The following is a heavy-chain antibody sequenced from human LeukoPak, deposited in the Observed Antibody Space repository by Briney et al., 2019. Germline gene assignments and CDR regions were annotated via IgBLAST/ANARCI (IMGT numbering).Heavy chain of an antibody. Sequence: ASVKVSCKASGYNFISYYMHWVRQAPGQGLEWMGIINPSGGSTSYAQKFQDRVTMTRDTSTSTVYMELSSLKSEDTAVYYCARDYRDGYNYYFDYWGQGTLVTVSS. V-gene: IGHV1-46*01. CDR1: GYNFISYY. CDR3: ARDYRDGYNYYFDY. J-gene: IGHJ4*02. D-gene: IGHD5-24*01. CDR2: INPSGGST.